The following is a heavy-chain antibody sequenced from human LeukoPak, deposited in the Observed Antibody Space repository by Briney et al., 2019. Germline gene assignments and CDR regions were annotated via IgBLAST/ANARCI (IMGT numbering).Heavy chain of an antibody. V-gene: IGHV4-30-2*01. CDR1: GGSISSGGYY. CDR2: IYHSGST. CDR3: ARDEGKDY. Sequence: SETLSLTCTVSGGSISSGGYYWSWIRQPPGKGLEWIGYIYHSGSTYYNPSLKSRVTISVDRSKNQFSLKLSSVTAADTAVYYCARDEGKDYWGQGTLVTVSS. J-gene: IGHJ4*02. D-gene: IGHD3-10*01.